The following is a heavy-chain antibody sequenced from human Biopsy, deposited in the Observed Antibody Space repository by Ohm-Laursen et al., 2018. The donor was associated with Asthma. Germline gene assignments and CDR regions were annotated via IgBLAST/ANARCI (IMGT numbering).Heavy chain of an antibody. Sequence: SLRLSCTASGFTFDNYTMHWVRQAPDKGLEWVTIISYDGRNTYYADSVEGRFTISRDNSKNTLFLQMSSLKPEGTAVYYCAKGGLHYYEYYGMDVWGQGTTVTVSS. J-gene: IGHJ6*02. CDR1: GFTFDNYT. V-gene: IGHV3-30*04. D-gene: IGHD2-21*02. CDR2: ISYDGRNT. CDR3: AKGGLHYYEYYGMDV.